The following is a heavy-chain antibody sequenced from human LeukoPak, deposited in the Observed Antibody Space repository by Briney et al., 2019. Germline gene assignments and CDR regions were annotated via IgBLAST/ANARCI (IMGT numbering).Heavy chain of an antibody. D-gene: IGHD6-13*01. CDR1: GGSISSHY. V-gene: IGHV4-59*11. CDR3: ARSPGYSSSWYLPRRPYYFDY. J-gene: IGHJ4*02. CDR2: IYYSGST. Sequence: SETLSLTCTVSGGSISSHYWSWIRQPPGKGLEWIGYIYYSGSTNYNPSLKCRVTISVDTSKNQFSLKLSSVAAADTAVYYCARSPGYSSSWYLPRRPYYFDYGGWGTRVTVSA.